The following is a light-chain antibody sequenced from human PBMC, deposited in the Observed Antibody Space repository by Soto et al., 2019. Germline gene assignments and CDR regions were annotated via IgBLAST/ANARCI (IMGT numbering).Light chain of an antibody. J-gene: IGKJ2*01. CDR2: GAS. Sequence: EIVMTQSPATLSVSPGERATLSCRASQSVSSNLARYQQKPGQAPRLLIYGASTRATGIPTRFSGSGSGTEFTLTISSLQSEDFAVYYCQQYNNWPPVTFGQGTKLEIK. V-gene: IGKV3-15*01. CDR1: QSVSSN. CDR3: QQYNNWPPVT.